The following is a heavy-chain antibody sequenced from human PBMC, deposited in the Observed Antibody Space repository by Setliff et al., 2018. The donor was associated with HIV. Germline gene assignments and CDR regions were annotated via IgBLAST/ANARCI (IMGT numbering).Heavy chain of an antibody. CDR3: ARLGALLTIFGDHLRAFDI. V-gene: IGHV4-61*09. D-gene: IGHD3-3*01. CDR1: GGSISSGSYY. CDR2: IYTSGST. J-gene: IGHJ3*02. Sequence: SETLSLTCTVSGGSISSGSYYWSWIRQPAGKGLEWIGHIYTSGSTNYNPSLKSRVTISVGTSKNQFSLKLSSVTAADTAVYYCARLGALLTIFGDHLRAFDIWGQGTMVTV.